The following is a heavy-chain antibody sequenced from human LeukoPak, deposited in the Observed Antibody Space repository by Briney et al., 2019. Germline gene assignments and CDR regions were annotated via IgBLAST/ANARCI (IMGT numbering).Heavy chain of an antibody. V-gene: IGHV3-74*01. D-gene: IGHD5-18*01. CDR3: AKYALQLWPNSNFDY. CDR2: INSDGVLT. CDR1: GFTFSSYW. Sequence: PGGSLRLSCVASGFTFSSYWMHWVRQAPGKGLVWVSRINSDGVLTTYADSVKGRFTISRDNAKSTLYLQMNSLRAEDTAVYYCAKYALQLWPNSNFDYWGQGTLVTVSS. J-gene: IGHJ4*02.